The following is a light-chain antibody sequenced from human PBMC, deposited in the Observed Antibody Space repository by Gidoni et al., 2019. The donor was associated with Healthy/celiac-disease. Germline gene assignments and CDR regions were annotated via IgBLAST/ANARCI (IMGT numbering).Light chain of an antibody. CDR3: CSYAGSSPVV. CDR1: SSDVGSYNL. CDR2: EGS. J-gene: IGLJ2*01. V-gene: IGLV2-23*01. Sequence: QSALTQPAPVSGSPGRSITISCTGTSSDVGSYNLVSWYQQHPGKAPKLMIDEGSKRPSGVSNRFSGSKSGNPASLTSSGLQAEDEADYYCCSYAGSSPVVFGGGTKLTVL.